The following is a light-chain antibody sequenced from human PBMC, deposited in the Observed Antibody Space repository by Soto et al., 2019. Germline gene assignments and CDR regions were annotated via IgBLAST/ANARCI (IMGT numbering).Light chain of an antibody. CDR2: EVS. V-gene: IGLV2-8*01. J-gene: IGLJ2*01. Sequence: QSALTQPPSASGSPGQSVTISCTGTSSDVGGYNYVSWYQQHPGKAPKLMIYEVSKRPSGVPDRFSGSKSGNTASLTVSELQAEDEADYYCSSYAGSNNWGVFGGGTKVTVL. CDR1: SSDVGGYNY. CDR3: SSYAGSNNWGV.